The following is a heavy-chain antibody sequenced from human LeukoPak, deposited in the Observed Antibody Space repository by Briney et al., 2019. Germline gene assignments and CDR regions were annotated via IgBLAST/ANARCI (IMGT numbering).Heavy chain of an antibody. Sequence: RASVKVSCKASGYTFTSYYMHWVRQAPGQGLEWMGWINPNSGGTNYAQKFQGRVTMTRDTSISTAYMELSRLRSDDTAVYYCARDSTGHWFDPWGQGTLVTVSS. V-gene: IGHV1-2*02. CDR1: GYTFTSYY. CDR2: INPNSGGT. J-gene: IGHJ5*02. CDR3: ARDSTGHWFDP. D-gene: IGHD1-14*01.